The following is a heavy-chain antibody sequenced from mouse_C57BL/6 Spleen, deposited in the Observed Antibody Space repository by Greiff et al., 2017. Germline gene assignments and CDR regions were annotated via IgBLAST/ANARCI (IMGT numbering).Heavy chain of an antibody. CDR1: GYTFTSYW. V-gene: IGHV1-59*01. J-gene: IGHJ2*01. CDR2: IDPSDSYT. Sequence: VQLQQPGAELVRPGTSVKLSCKASGYTFTSYWMHWVKQRPGQGLEWIGVIDPSDSYTNYNQKFKGKATLTVDTSSSTAYMQLSSLTSEDSAVYYCAPNYYGSSCLDYWGQGTTLTVSS. CDR3: APNYYGSSCLDY. D-gene: IGHD1-1*01.